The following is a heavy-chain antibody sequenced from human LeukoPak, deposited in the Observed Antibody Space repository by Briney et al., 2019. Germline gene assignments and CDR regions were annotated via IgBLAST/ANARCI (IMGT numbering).Heavy chain of an antibody. D-gene: IGHD5-24*01. V-gene: IGHV4-59*01. CDR3: ARVGRYGYNLEYFDY. CDR2: IYYSGST. CDR1: GGSISSYY. Sequence: SETLSLTRTVSGGSISSYYWSWIRQPPGKGLEWIGYIYYSGSTNYNPSLKSRVTISVDTSKNQFSLKLSSVTAADTAVYYCARVGRYGYNLEYFDYWGQGTLVTVSS. J-gene: IGHJ4*02.